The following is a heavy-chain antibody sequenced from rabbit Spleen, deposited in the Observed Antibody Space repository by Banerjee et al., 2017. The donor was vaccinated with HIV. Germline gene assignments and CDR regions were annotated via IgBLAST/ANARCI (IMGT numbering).Heavy chain of an antibody. D-gene: IGHD2-1*01. CDR2: IYAGSSAST. CDR1: GFTLSSYY. Sequence: QEQLKESGGGLVQPGGSLKLSCKASGFTLSSYYMNWVRQAPGKGLEWIACIYAGSSASTYYANWAKGRFTVSKASSTTVTLQMTSLTAADTATYFCARGYNGGGHAFNLWGQGTLVTVS. CDR3: ARGYNGGGHAFNL. V-gene: IGHV1S45*01. J-gene: IGHJ4*01.